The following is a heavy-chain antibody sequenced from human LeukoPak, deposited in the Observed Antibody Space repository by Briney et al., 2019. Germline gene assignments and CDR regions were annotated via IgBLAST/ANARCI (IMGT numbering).Heavy chain of an antibody. CDR1: RFTFSTYW. Sequence: PGGSLRLSCVASRFTFSTYWMSWVRQAPGKGLEWVANTKQDGSEKYYVDSVKGRFTISRDNAKNSLYLQMNSLRAEDTAVYYCASIATTVTNHDYWGQGTLVTVSS. D-gene: IGHD4-17*01. CDR3: ASIATTVTNHDY. CDR2: TKQDGSEK. V-gene: IGHV3-7*01. J-gene: IGHJ4*02.